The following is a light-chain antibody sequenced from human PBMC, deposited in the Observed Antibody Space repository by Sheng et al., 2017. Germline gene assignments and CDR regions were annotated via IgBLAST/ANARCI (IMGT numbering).Light chain of an antibody. CDR1: KLGGKY. Sequence: SYELTQPPSVSVSPGQTASVTCSGDKLGGKYAYWYHQKPGQSPVLVIYQDRKRPSGIPERFSGSNSGNTATLTISGTQAMDEADYYCQAWDSSTVVFGGGTKLTVL. CDR2: QDR. J-gene: IGLJ2*01. V-gene: IGLV3-1*01. CDR3: QAWDSSTVV.